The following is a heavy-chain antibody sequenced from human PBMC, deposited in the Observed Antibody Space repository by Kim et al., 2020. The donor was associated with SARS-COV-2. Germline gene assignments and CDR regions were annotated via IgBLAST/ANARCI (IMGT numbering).Heavy chain of an antibody. V-gene: IGHV3-48*03. D-gene: IGHD3-22*01. Sequence: VKGRFTIPRDNAKNSLYLQMNSRRAEDTAVYYCARDRGSGYYYGPDAFDIWGQGTMVTVSS. J-gene: IGHJ3*02. CDR3: ARDRGSGYYYGPDAFDI.